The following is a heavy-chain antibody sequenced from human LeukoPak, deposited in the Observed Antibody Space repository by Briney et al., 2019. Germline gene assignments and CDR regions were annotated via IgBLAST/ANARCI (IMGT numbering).Heavy chain of an antibody. CDR3: AKVGVLYGDYETDYYGVDV. CDR2: IAYDGTTK. CDR1: GFTFSSYC. V-gene: IGHV3-30*18. J-gene: IGHJ6*02. D-gene: IGHD4-17*01. Sequence: GGSLRLSCAASGFTFSSYCMSWVRQAPGKGLEWVAIIAYDGTTKYYADSVKGRFTISRDNSKNTLYLQMNSLRVEDTAVYYCAKVGVLYGDYETDYYGVDVWGQGSTVTVSS.